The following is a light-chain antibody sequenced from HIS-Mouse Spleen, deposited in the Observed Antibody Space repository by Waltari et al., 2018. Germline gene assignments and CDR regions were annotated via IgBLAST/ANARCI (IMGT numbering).Light chain of an antibody. CDR3: QAWDSSTHVV. CDR1: KLGDKY. V-gene: IGLV3-1*01. CDR2: QDR. J-gene: IGLJ2*01. Sequence: SYELTQPPSVSVSPGQTASITCSGDKLGDKYACWYQQKPGQAPGLVIYQDRKRPSGIPERFSGSNSGNTATLTISGTQAMDEADYYCQAWDSSTHVVFGGGTKLTVL.